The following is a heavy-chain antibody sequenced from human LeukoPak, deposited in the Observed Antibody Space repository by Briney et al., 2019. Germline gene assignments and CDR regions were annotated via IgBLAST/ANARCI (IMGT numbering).Heavy chain of an antibody. CDR1: GFTFSSYS. V-gene: IGHV3-49*03. CDR3: TKGTRFLGLVPDY. D-gene: IGHD6-6*01. J-gene: IGHJ4*02. CDR2: IRSKAYGGTT. Sequence: GGSLRLSCAASGFTFSSYSMSWFRQAPGKGLEWVGFIRSKAYGGTTEYAASVKGRFTISRDDSKGIAYLQMNSLKTEDTAVYYCTKGTRFLGLVPDYWGQGTLVTVSS.